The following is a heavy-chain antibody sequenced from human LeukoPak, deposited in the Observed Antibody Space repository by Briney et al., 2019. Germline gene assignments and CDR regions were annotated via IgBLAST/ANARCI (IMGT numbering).Heavy chain of an antibody. CDR2: INPNSGGT. CDR3: ARDDIVRGYCSSTSCYAPGDY. V-gene: IGHV1-2*02. CDR1: GYTFTGYY. Sequence: ASVKVSCKASGYTFTGYYMHWVRQAPGQGLEWMGWINPNSGGTNYAHKFQGRVTMTRDTSISTAYMELSRLRSDDTAVYYCARDDIVRGYCSSTSCYAPGDYWGQGTLVTVSS. J-gene: IGHJ4*02. D-gene: IGHD2-2*01.